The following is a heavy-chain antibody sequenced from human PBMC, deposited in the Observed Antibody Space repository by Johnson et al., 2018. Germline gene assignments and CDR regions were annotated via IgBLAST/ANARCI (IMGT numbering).Heavy chain of an antibody. Sequence: EVQLLESGGGLVQPGGSLRLSCAASGFTFSSYAMSWVRQAPGKGLEWVPALSGSVGSTYSADSVKGPFPLPRNSSKNTLYLQMTSLRAEDTAVYYWSKDLSSGWYGEGSGAFDIWGQGTMVTVSS. CDR1: GFTFSSYA. J-gene: IGHJ3*02. CDR2: LSGSVGST. D-gene: IGHD6-19*01. CDR3: SKDLSSGWYGEGSGAFDI. V-gene: IGHV3-23*01.